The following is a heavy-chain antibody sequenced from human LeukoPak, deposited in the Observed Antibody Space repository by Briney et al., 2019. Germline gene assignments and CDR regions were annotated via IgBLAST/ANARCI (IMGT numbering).Heavy chain of an antibody. CDR3: ASGSYYYMDV. CDR2: IYYSGST. V-gene: IGHV4-39*01. Sequence: SETLSLTCTFSGGSISSSSYYWGWIRQPPGKGLEWIGSIYYSGSTYYNPSLKSRVTISVDTSKNQFSLKLSSVTAADTAVYYCASGSYYYMDVWGKGTTVTVSS. CDR1: GGSISSSSYY. J-gene: IGHJ6*03.